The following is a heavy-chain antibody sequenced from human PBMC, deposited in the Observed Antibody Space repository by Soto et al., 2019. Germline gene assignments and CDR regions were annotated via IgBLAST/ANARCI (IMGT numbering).Heavy chain of an antibody. CDR3: ASVTRTCISTSCYRYYYGMDV. Sequence: SETLSVTCTVGGESICRCSWCWLRKPPGKGLEWIGYIYYSGSTNYNPSLKSRVTISVDTSKNQFSLKLSSVTAADTAVYYCASVTRTCISTSCYRYYYGMDVWGQGTTVTVSS. CDR1: GESICRCS. V-gene: IGHV4-59*01. CDR2: IYYSGST. J-gene: IGHJ6*02. D-gene: IGHD2-2*02.